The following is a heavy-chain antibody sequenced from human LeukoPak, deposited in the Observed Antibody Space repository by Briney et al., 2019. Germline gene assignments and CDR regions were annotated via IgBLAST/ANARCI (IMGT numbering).Heavy chain of an antibody. CDR2: ISSSGGTI. Sequence: GSLRLSCAASGFTFSSYEMNWVRQAPGKGLEWVSYISSSGGTIYYADSVEGRFTISRDNAKNSLYLQMNSLRAEDTAVYYCARGAYSSGWYYFDYWGQGTLVTVSS. V-gene: IGHV3-48*03. CDR1: GFTFSSYE. J-gene: IGHJ4*02. D-gene: IGHD6-19*01. CDR3: ARGAYSSGWYYFDY.